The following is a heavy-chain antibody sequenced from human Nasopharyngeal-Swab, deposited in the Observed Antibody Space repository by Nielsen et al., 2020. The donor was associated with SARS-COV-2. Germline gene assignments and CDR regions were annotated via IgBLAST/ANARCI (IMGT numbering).Heavy chain of an antibody. Sequence: ASVKVSCKAAGYTFTSYGISWVRQAPGQGLEWMGWNSAYNGNTNYAQKLQGRVTMTTDTSTSTAYMELRSLRSDDTAVYYCASGLAVAGIPDFDYWGQGTLVTVSS. V-gene: IGHV1-18*01. CDR2: NSAYNGNT. D-gene: IGHD6-19*01. J-gene: IGHJ4*02. CDR3: ASGLAVAGIPDFDY. CDR1: GYTFTSYG.